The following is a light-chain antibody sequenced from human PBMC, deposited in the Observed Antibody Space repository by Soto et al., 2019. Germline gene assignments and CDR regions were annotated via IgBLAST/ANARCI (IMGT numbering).Light chain of an antibody. CDR3: SSYTTSSTLLYV. J-gene: IGLJ1*01. CDR2: EVS. V-gene: IGLV2-14*01. Sequence: QSALTQPASVSGSPGQSITISGTGTSSDVGGYNSVSWYQQHPGKAPKLMIYEVSNRPSGVSNRFSGSKSGNTASLTISGLQADDEADYYCSSYTTSSTLLYVFGTGTKLTVL. CDR1: SSDVGGYNS.